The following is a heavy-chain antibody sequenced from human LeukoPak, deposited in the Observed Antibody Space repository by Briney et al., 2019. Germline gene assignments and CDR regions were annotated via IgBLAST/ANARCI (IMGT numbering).Heavy chain of an antibody. V-gene: IGHV3-7*01. D-gene: IGHD1-1*01. CDR1: GFTFSNYW. Sequence: GGSLRLSCVASGFTFSNYWMSWVRQAPGKGLEWVANIKEDGSIEDYVDSVKGRFTVSRDNAKNSLYLEMNSLRVEDTAVYYCVSQQLAPPWGQGTLVIVCS. CDR3: VSQQLAPP. CDR2: IKEDGSIE. J-gene: IGHJ5*02.